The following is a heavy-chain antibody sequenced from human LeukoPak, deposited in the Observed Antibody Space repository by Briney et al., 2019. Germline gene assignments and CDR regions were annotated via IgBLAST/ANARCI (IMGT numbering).Heavy chain of an antibody. Sequence: PGGSLRLSCAASGFTFSSYWMYWVRQAPGKGLVWVSCINSDGSSTSYADSVKGRFTISRDNAKNTLYLQMNSLRAEDTAVYYCAVVVAGGYYFDYWGQGTLVTVSS. CDR1: GFTFSSYW. CDR2: INSDGSST. J-gene: IGHJ4*02. V-gene: IGHV3-74*01. CDR3: AVVVAGGYYFDY. D-gene: IGHD6-19*01.